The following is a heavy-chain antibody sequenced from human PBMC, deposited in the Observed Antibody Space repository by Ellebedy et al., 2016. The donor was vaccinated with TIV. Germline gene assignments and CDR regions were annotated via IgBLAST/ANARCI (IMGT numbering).Heavy chain of an antibody. D-gene: IGHD3-22*01. J-gene: IGHJ4*02. CDR2: INPNSGGT. Sequence: ASVKVSCXASGYTFTSYDINWVRQATGQGLEWMGWINPNSGGTNYAQKFQGWVTMTRDTSISTAYMELSRLRSDDTAVYYCARDYYDSSGYAHAFDYWGQGTLVTVSS. V-gene: IGHV1-2*04. CDR1: GYTFTSYD. CDR3: ARDYYDSSGYAHAFDY.